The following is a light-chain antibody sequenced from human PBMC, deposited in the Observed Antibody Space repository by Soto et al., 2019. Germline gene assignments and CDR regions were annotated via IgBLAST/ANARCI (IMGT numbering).Light chain of an antibody. V-gene: IGLV1-40*01. CDR1: SSNIGAGYD. CDR3: QSYDSSLSGSV. J-gene: IGLJ3*02. CDR2: GNS. Sequence: QYVLTQPPSVSGAPGQRVTISCTGSSSNIGAGYDVHWYQQLPGTAPKLLIYGNSNRPSGVPDRFSGSKSGTSASLAITGLLAEDEADYYCQSYDSSLSGSVFGGGTKLTVL.